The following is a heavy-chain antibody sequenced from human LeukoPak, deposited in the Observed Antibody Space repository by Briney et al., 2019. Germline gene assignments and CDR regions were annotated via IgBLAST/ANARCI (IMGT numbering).Heavy chain of an antibody. CDR1: GFTFTNYW. J-gene: IGHJ4*02. CDR2: IFSSSTYI. D-gene: IGHD2/OR15-2a*01. Sequence: GGSLRLSCAASGFTFTNYWMSWVRQAPGKGLEWVSFIFSSSTYIYYTDSVKGRFTISRDNARNSLYLQMDNLRAEDTGVYYCARDFYDGFALDYWGQGTLVTVSS. V-gene: IGHV3-21*03. CDR3: ARDFYDGFALDY.